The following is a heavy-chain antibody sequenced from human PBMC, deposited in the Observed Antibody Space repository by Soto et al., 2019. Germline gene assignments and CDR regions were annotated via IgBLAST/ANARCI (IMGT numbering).Heavy chain of an antibody. CDR1: GGTFSSYA. Sequence: VASVKVSCKASGGTFSSYAISWVRQAPGQGLEWMGGIIPIFGTANYAQKFQGRVTITADESTSTAYMELSSLRSEDTAVYYCARNRVPADITYRYYGMDVWGQGTKVTVSS. CDR3: ARNRVPADITYRYYGMDV. V-gene: IGHV1-69*13. J-gene: IGHJ6*02. CDR2: IIPIFGTA. D-gene: IGHD2-2*02.